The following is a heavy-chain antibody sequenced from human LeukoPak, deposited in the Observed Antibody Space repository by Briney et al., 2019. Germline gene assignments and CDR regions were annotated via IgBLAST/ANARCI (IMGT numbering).Heavy chain of an antibody. J-gene: IGHJ4*02. CDR3: ARDLVIAARPDYTNFDY. V-gene: IGHV4-39*07. CDR2: IYYSGST. CDR1: GGSISSSSYY. D-gene: IGHD6-6*01. Sequence: SETLSLTCTVSGGSISSSSYYWGWIRQPPGKGLEWIGGIYYSGSTYYNPSLKSRVTISVDTSKNQFSLKLSSVTAADTAVYYCARDLVIAARPDYTNFDYWGQGTLVTVSS.